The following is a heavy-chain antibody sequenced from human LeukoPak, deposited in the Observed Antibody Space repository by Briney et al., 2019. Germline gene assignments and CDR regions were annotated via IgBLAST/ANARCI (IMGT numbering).Heavy chain of an antibody. CDR3: ARSLYGDYFDY. V-gene: IGHV1-18*04. CDR1: GYTFTGYY. D-gene: IGHD3-16*02. J-gene: IGHJ4*02. CDR2: ISAYNGNT. Sequence: ASVKVSCKASGYTFTGYYMHWVRQAPGQGLEWMGWISAYNGNTNYAQKLQGRVTMTTDTSTSTAYMELRSLRSDDTAVYYCARSLYGDYFDYWGQGTLVTVSS.